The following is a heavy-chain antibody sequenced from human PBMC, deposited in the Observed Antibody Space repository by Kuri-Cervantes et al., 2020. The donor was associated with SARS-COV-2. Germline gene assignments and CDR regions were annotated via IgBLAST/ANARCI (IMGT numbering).Heavy chain of an antibody. J-gene: IGHJ4*02. V-gene: IGHV3-11*04. CDR3: AGWTYCGGDCYPGYYFDY. D-gene: IGHD2-21*01. CDR2: ISSSSSTI. Sequence: LSLTCAASGFTFSDYYMSWIRQAPGKGLEWVSYISSSSSTIYYADSVKGRFTISRDNAKNSLYLQMNSLRAEDTAVYYCAGWTYCGGDCYPGYYFDYWGQGTLVTVSS. CDR1: GFTFSDYY.